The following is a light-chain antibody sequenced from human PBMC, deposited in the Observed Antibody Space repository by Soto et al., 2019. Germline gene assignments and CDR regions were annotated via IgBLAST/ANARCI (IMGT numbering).Light chain of an antibody. CDR2: DAS. J-gene: IGKJ2*01. Sequence: DIEMTQAASSLSASVGDRVTLTCQASQDISTFLNWYHQEPGKSPRLLISDASALETGFPSRFRGSGAGTDFTFTISSLQPTDVGTYYCQQYEDVPPFGQGTKVDI. CDR3: QQYEDVPP. V-gene: IGKV1-33*01. CDR1: QDISTF.